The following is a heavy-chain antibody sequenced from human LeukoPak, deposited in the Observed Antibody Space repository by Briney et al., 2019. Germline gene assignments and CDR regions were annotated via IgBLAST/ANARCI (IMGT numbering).Heavy chain of an antibody. D-gene: IGHD4-17*01. J-gene: IGHJ1*01. CDR3: ARDPNGNYVGAFDFQR. CDR2: ISGAGP. Sequence: PGGSLRLSCAASGFTFSNYGLTWVRRAPGRGLEWVSSISGAGPYYADSVKGRFSISRDNYKNTLYLQMNSLRADDTAVYYCARDPNGNYVGAFDFQRWGQGTLVTVSS. V-gene: IGHV3-23*01. CDR1: GFTFSNYG.